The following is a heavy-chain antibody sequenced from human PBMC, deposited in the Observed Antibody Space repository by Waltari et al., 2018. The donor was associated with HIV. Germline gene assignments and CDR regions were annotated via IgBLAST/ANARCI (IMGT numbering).Heavy chain of an antibody. CDR2: IKQDESEK. J-gene: IGHJ4*02. Sequence: EVQLVESGGGLVQPGGSLRLSCAASEFTFNKTWMTWVRQAPGKGLEWVANIKQDESEKYYVDSVKGRFTISRDNAKNSLFLQMNSLRAEDTAVYYCAREALYDSSGYYFDYWGQGTLVTVSS. CDR1: EFTFNKTW. D-gene: IGHD3-22*01. CDR3: AREALYDSSGYYFDY. V-gene: IGHV3-7*01.